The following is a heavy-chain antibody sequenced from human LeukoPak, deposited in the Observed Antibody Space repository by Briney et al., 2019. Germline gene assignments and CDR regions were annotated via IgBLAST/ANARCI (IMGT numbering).Heavy chain of an antibody. J-gene: IGHJ4*02. CDR2: IYYSGSP. CDR3: ARQGMLLLQYYFDY. D-gene: IGHD3-22*01. V-gene: IGHV4-39*01. CDR1: GGSISSSSDC. Sequence: PSETLFLTCTAAGGSISSSSDCWGWIRQPPVKGLEWIGRIYYSGSPYYNPSFKSRVTISVDTSNNPFSLKLSSVTAADTAVYYCARQGMLLLQYYFDYWGQGTLVTVSS.